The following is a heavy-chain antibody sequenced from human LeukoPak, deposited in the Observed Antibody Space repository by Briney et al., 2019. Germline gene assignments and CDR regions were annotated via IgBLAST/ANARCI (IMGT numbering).Heavy chain of an antibody. J-gene: IGHJ4*02. V-gene: IGHV1-69*04. CDR2: IIPILGIA. CDR3: ARDPYYYDSSGYYG. D-gene: IGHD3-22*01. Sequence: ASVKVSYKASGGTFSSYAISWVRQAPGQGLEWMGRIIPILGIANYAQKFQGRVTITADKSTSTAYMELSSLRSEDTAVYYCARDPYYYDSSGYYGWGQGTLVTVSS. CDR1: GGTFSSYA.